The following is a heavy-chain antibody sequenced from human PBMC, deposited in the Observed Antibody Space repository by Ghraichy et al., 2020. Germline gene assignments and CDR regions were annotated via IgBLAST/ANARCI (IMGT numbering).Heavy chain of an antibody. J-gene: IGHJ3*02. Sequence: GVLRLSCAASGFSFSDYYMSWIRQAPGKGLEWVSYISNGGSILYYADSVKGRFTISRDTAKNSLYLQMNSPRAEDTAVYYCARGSGTYPGDSFDIWGQGTMVTVSS. V-gene: IGHV3-11*01. CDR1: GFSFSDYY. CDR3: ARGSGTYPGDSFDI. D-gene: IGHD1-26*01. CDR2: ISNGGSIL.